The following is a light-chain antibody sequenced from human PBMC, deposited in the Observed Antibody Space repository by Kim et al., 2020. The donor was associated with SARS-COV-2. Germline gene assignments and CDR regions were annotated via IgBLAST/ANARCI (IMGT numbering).Light chain of an antibody. J-gene: IGLJ2*01. CDR3: SSYTSSSTLV. CDR2: DVS. V-gene: IGLV2-14*03. Sequence: GHTITISCTGTSSDVSGYNYVSWYQQHPGKAPKLMIYDVSNRPSGVSNRFSGSKSGNTASLTISGLQAEDEADYYCSSYTSSSTLVFGGGTQLTVL. CDR1: SSDVSGYNY.